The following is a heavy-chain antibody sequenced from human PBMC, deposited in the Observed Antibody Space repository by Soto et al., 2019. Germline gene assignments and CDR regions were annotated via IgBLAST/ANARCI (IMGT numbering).Heavy chain of an antibody. V-gene: IGHV3-30*18. CDR3: AKVARQWLVTSVFNY. J-gene: IGHJ4*02. CDR1: GFTFSDYA. Sequence: VQLVESGGGVVQPGRSLRLSCAASGFTFSDYAMHWVRQAPGKGLEWVAVVSHDGRNTHYADSVKGRFTISRDSSKNTVSLEMTSLRAEDTAVYYCAKVARQWLVTSVFNYWGQGALVTVSS. D-gene: IGHD6-19*01. CDR2: VSHDGRNT.